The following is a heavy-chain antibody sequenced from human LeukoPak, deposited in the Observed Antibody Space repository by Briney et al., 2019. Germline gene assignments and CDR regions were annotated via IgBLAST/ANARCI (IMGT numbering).Heavy chain of an antibody. CDR1: GFTFSSYW. J-gene: IGHJ4*02. CDR3: AKDYCRDGNCPFPFLDS. V-gene: IGHV3-23*01. CDR2: ITGTGGR. D-gene: IGHD2-15*01. Sequence: GGSLRLSCAASGFTFSSYWMSWVRQAPGKGLEWVSIITGTGGRYYGDSVKGRFILSRDNSKNTVYMQMSSLRAEDTATYYCAKDYCRDGNCPFPFLDSWGQGTLVTVSS.